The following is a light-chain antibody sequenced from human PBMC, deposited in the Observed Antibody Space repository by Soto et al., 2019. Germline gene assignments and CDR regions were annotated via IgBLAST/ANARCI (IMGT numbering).Light chain of an antibody. Sequence: QSVLTQPPSASGSPGQSVTISCSGGGSNIGKNTVHWYQVLPGTAPKLLIYSNGQRPSGVPDRFSGSKSGTSASLAISGLHSADEDDYYCVACGDRPTGVVVGGGSNLTVL. CDR2: SNG. CDR1: GSNIGKNT. J-gene: IGLJ2*01. V-gene: IGLV1-44*01. CDR3: VACGDRPTGVV.